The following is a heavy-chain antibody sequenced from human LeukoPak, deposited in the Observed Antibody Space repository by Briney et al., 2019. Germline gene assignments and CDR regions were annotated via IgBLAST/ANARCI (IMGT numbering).Heavy chain of an antibody. J-gene: IGHJ1*01. V-gene: IGHV1-46*01. CDR1: PYTFSISL. D-gene: IGHD5-24*01. Sequence: ASLNDSSKPSPYTFSISLILRVTQAPRPRRESLGIINPSGGSINYPQKFQGRVTMTRDTSTSTVYMELSSLRSEDTAVYFCATGRDGYNSEYFQHWGQGTLVTVSS. CDR2: INPSGGSI. CDR3: ATGRDGYNSEYFQH.